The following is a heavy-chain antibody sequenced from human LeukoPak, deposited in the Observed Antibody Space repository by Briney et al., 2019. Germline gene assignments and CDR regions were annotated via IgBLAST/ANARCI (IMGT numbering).Heavy chain of an antibody. Sequence: PSEXXSLXCTASXASMRNYYWSXVRXPPGXXXXWIGLIYDGGSANYSPSLKSRVTVSLDTSRSHFSLKLDSVTAADTAIYYCARGSRPYYYYYMDVWGKGTTITVSS. J-gene: IGHJ6*03. CDR2: IYDGGSA. CDR3: ARGSRPYYYYYMDV. V-gene: IGHV4-59*01. CDR1: XASMRNYY.